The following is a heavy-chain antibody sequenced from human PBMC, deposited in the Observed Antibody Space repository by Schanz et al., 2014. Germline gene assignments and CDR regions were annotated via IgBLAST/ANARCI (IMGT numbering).Heavy chain of an antibody. Sequence: QVQLVQSGAEVKKPGASVKVSCKSSGYTFTDYHIHWVRQAPGQGLEYMGRINPNSGGTNFAQKFQGRVTMTRDTSISTVYMELSRLRSDDTAVYYCAFDRDDAYDIWGQGTMVTVSS. CDR2: INPNSGGT. V-gene: IGHV1-2*06. CDR1: GYTFTDYH. CDR3: AFDRDDAYDI. J-gene: IGHJ3*02. D-gene: IGHD3-9*01.